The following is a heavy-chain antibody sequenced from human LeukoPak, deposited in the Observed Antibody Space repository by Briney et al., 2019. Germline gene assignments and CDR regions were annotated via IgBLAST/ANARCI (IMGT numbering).Heavy chain of an antibody. J-gene: IGHJ5*02. Sequence: ASVKVSCKASGYTFTSYGISWVRQAPGQGLEWMGWISAYNGNTNYAQKLQGRVTMATDTSTSTAYIELRSLRSDNTAVYYCARSYASGSTSRWDPTGTWFDPWGQGTLVTVSS. CDR2: ISAYNGNT. V-gene: IGHV1-18*01. CDR1: GYTFTSYG. D-gene: IGHD2-2*01. CDR3: ARSYASGSTSRWDPTGTWFDP.